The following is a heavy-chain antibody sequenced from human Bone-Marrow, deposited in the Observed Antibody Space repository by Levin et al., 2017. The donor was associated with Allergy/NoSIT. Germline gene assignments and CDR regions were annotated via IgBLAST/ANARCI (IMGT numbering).Heavy chain of an antibody. Sequence: PGESLKISCAASGFTFSDYYMSWIRQAPGKGLEWVSYISSSGSTIYYADSVKGRFTISRDNAKNSLYLQMNSLRAEDTAVYYCARFVLVGYCSGGSCYSFDWFDPWGQGTLVTVSS. CDR3: ARFVLVGYCSGGSCYSFDWFDP. J-gene: IGHJ5*02. CDR2: ISSSGSTI. CDR1: GFTFSDYY. D-gene: IGHD2-15*01. V-gene: IGHV3-11*01.